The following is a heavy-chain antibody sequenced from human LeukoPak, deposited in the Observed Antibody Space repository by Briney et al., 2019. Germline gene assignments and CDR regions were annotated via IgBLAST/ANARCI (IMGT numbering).Heavy chain of an antibody. CDR2: INPNSGGT. CDR3: ARRNDFWSGYANYYGMDV. CDR1: GYTFTGYY. Sequence: ASVKVSCKASGYTFTGYYMHWVRQAPGQGLEWMGRINPNSGGTNYAQKFQGRVTMTRDTSISTAYMELSRLRSDDTAVYYCARRNDFWSGYANYYGMDVWGKGPTVPVSS. J-gene: IGHJ6*04. D-gene: IGHD3-3*01. V-gene: IGHV1-2*06.